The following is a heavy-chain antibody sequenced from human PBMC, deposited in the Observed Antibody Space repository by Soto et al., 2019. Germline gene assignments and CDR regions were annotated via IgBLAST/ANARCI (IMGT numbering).Heavy chain of an antibody. CDR3: VRTRQQWLVGDS. J-gene: IGHJ4*02. CDR2: INAGNVNT. V-gene: IGHV1-3*01. D-gene: IGHD6-19*01. Sequence: QAQLVQSGAEVKKPGASVKVSCRASGYTLSRFGIHWVRQAPGQRLEWMGWINAGNVNTKYSQKLQGRVPFSSDTSANTAYMELTSLTSEDTAVYYCVRTRQQWLVGDSWGQGSLVTVSS. CDR1: GYTLSRFG.